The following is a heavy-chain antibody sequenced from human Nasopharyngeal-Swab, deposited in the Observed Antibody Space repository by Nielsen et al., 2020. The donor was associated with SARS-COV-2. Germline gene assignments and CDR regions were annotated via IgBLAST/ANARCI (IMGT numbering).Heavy chain of an antibody. D-gene: IGHD1-1*01. Sequence: VRQAPGKGLEWVSLITSDGGSTDYADSVKGRFTISRDNSKNPLYLQMNSLRTEDTAWDYCAKRYGGNDERGGRWGQR. J-gene: IGHJ4*02. CDR2: ITSDGGST. V-gene: IGHV3-43*02. CDR3: AKRYGGNDERGGR.